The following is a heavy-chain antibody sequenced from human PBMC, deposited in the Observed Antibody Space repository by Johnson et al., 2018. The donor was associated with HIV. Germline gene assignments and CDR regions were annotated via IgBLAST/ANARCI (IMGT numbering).Heavy chain of an antibody. J-gene: IGHJ3*02. D-gene: IGHD7-27*01. CDR1: GFTFDDYG. CDR3: ARGGAWGSFDI. CDR2: IKHDGTEK. Sequence: VQLVESGGGVVRPGGSLKLSCAASGFTFDDYGMNCVRQAPGNGLEWVADIKHDGTEKNYVDSVKGRFTISRDNAMNSLYLQMNSLRAEDTAVYYCARGGAWGSFDIWGQGTMVTVSS. V-gene: IGHV3-7*03.